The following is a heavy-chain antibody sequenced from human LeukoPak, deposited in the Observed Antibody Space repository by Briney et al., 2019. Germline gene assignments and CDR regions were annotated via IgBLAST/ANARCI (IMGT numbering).Heavy chain of an antibody. V-gene: IGHV3-53*01. J-gene: IGHJ4*02. CDR1: GFTVSSNY. Sequence: SGGSLRLSCAAPGFTVSSNYMSWVRQAPGKGLEWVSIIYSGGSTYYADSVKGRFTISRDNSKNTLYLQMNSLRAEDTAVYYCARAGTTVTYFDYWGQGTLVTVSS. CDR3: ARAGTTVTYFDY. D-gene: IGHD4-17*01. CDR2: IYSGGST.